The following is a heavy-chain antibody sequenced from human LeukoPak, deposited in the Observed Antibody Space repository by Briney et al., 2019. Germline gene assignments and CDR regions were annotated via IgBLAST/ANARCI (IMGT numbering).Heavy chain of an antibody. Sequence: SETLSLTCAVSGGSISSGGYSWSWIRQPPGKGLEWIGYIYHSGSTYYNPSLKSRVTISVDRSKNQFSLKLSSVTAADTAVYYCARRATVTPVEGWFDPWGQGTLVTVSS. D-gene: IGHD4-17*01. CDR3: ARRATVTPVEGWFDP. CDR1: GGSISSGGYS. V-gene: IGHV4-30-2*01. J-gene: IGHJ5*02. CDR2: IYHSGST.